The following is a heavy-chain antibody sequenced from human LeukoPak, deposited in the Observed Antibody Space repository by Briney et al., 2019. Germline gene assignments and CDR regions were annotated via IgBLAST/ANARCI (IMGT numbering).Heavy chain of an antibody. J-gene: IGHJ6*02. CDR1: GFTFSSYS. CDR3: AKDILVSPNKWELPKNYSYYGMDV. D-gene: IGHD1-26*01. Sequence: RTGGSLRLSCAASGFTFSSYSMNWVRQAPGKGLEWVSSISSSSSYIYYADSVKGRFTISRDNAKNSLYLQMNSLRAEDTALYYCAKDILVSPNKWELPKNYSYYGMDVWGQGTTVTVSS. CDR2: ISSSSSYI. V-gene: IGHV3-21*04.